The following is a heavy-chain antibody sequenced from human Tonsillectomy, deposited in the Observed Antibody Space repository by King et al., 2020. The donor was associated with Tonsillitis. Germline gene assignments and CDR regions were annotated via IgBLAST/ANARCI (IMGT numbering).Heavy chain of an antibody. CDR1: GYTFTSYD. V-gene: IGHV1-8*01. J-gene: IGHJ5*02. CDR3: TRGSYSGSYLFDP. CDR2: MNPNSGNT. Sequence: VQLVESGAAVKKPGASVKVSCKASGYTFTSYDINWVRQATGQGLEWMGWMNPNSGNTGYAQRFQGRVTMTTNTSISTAYMELNSLRSEDTAVYYCTRGSYSGSYLFDPGGQGTLVTVSS. D-gene: IGHD1-26*01.